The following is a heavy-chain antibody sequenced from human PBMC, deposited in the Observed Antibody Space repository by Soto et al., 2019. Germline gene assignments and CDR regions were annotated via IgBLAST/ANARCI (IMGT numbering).Heavy chain of an antibody. J-gene: IGHJ4*02. Sequence: PVGSLRLSCAGSGLTLSDYAMTWVRQAPGKRLEWVSAIRGGSEGTTFYADSVKGRFTISRDDSKNTLSLQMNSLRAEDTALYYCAKPPIWKSELLSFWGQGTLVTVSS. V-gene: IGHV3-23*01. CDR2: IRGGSEGTT. CDR3: AKPPIWKSELLSF. D-gene: IGHD1-7*01. CDR1: GLTLSDYA.